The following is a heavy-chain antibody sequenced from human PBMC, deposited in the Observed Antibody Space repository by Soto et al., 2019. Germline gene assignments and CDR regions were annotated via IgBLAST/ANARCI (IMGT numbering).Heavy chain of an antibody. J-gene: IGHJ6*02. V-gene: IGHV1-46*01. CDR3: ARVTAAGKDYYYYGMDV. CDR2: INPSGGST. Sequence: SVKVSCKASGYTFTSYYMHWVRQAPVQGLEWMGIINPSGGSTSYAQKFQGRVTMTRDTSTSTVYTELSSLRSEDTAVYYCARVTAAGKDYYYYGMDVWGQGTTVTVSS. D-gene: IGHD6-13*01. CDR1: GYTFTSYY.